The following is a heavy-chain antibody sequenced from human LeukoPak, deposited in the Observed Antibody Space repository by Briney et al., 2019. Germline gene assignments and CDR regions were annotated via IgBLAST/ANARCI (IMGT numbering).Heavy chain of an antibody. D-gene: IGHD6-19*01. CDR2: IRSKAYGGTT. Sequence: LPLTCAVYGGSFSGYYWSWFRQAPGKGLEWVGFIRSKAYGGTTEYAASVKGRFTISRDDSKSIAYLQMNSLKTEDTAVYYCTRPAYSSGWYVGGWFDPWGQGTLVTVSS. V-gene: IGHV3-49*03. J-gene: IGHJ5*02. CDR1: GGSFSGYY. CDR3: TRPAYSSGWYVGGWFDP.